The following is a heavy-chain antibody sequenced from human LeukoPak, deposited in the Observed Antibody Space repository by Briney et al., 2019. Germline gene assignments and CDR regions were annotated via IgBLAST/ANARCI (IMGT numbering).Heavy chain of an antibody. CDR1: GFTFSSYW. Sequence: PGGSLRVSCVTSGFTFSSYWMSWVRQAPGKGLEWVSAISGSGGSTYYADSVKGRFTISRDNSKNTLYLQMNSLRAEDTAVYYCAKNSWYVLGDYWGQGTLVTVSS. J-gene: IGHJ4*02. V-gene: IGHV3-23*01. CDR3: AKNSWYVLGDY. CDR2: ISGSGGST. D-gene: IGHD6-13*01.